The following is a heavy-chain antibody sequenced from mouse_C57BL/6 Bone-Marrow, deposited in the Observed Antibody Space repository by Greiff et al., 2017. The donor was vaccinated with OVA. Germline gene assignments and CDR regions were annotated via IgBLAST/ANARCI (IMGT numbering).Heavy chain of an antibody. V-gene: IGHV1-50*01. CDR2: IDPSDSYT. D-gene: IGHD1-1*01. CDR1: GYTFTSYW. CDR3: ASPPYYYGSDAWFAY. J-gene: IGHJ3*01. Sequence: QVQLQQPGAELVKPGASVKLSCKASGYTFTSYWMQWVNQRPGQGLEWIGEIDPSDSYTNYNQKFKGKATLTVDTSYSTAYMQLRSLTSEDSDVYYCASPPYYYGSDAWFAYWGQGTGVTVSA.